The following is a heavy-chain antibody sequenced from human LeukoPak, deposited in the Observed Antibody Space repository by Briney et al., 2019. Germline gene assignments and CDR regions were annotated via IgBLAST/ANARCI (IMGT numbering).Heavy chain of an antibody. CDR2: FHPEDGET. J-gene: IGHJ5*02. D-gene: IGHD6-6*01. CDR1: GYTLTELS. Sequence: ASVKVSCKVSGYTLTELSMHWVRQAPGKGLEWMGGFHPEDGETIYAQKFQGRVTMTEDTSTDTAYMELSSLRSDDTAVYYCAREIAARPGDWFDPWGQGTLVTVSS. V-gene: IGHV1-24*01. CDR3: AREIAARPGDWFDP.